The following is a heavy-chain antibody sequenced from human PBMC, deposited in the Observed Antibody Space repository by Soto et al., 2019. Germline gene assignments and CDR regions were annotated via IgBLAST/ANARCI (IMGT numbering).Heavy chain of an antibody. J-gene: IGHJ4*02. Sequence: SVKVSCKAPGGTFSSYAISWVRQAPGQGLEWMGGIIPIFGTANYAQKFQGRVTITADESTSTAYMELSSLRSEDTAVYYCASIGDYTPSDYWGQGTLVTVSS. D-gene: IGHD4-17*01. CDR3: ASIGDYTPSDY. CDR1: GGTFSSYA. V-gene: IGHV1-69*13. CDR2: IIPIFGTA.